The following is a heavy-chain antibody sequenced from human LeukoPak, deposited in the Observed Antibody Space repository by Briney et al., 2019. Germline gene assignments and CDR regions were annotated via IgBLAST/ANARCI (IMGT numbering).Heavy chain of an antibody. Sequence: GGSLRLSCAASGFTFSNYGRNWVRQAPGKGLEWVSSITTSGGDAYYADSVKGQFTISRDNSKNTLYLQRNSLRAEDTAIYYCARGRNWNFDYWGQGTLVTVSS. D-gene: IGHD1-1*01. J-gene: IGHJ4*02. V-gene: IGHV3-23*01. CDR1: GFTFSNYG. CDR2: ITTSGGDA. CDR3: ARGRNWNFDY.